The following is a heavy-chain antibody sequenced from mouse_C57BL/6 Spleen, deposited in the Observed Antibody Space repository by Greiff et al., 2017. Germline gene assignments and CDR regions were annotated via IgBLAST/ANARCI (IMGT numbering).Heavy chain of an antibody. CDR3: ARDHYDFPFDY. J-gene: IGHJ2*01. V-gene: IGHV5-4*01. CDR1: GFTFSSYA. CDR2: ISDGGSYT. Sequence: EVNLVESGGGLVKPGGSLKLSCAASGFTFSSYAMSWVRQTPEKRLEWVATISDGGSYTYYPDNVKGRFTISRDNAKNNLYLQMSHLKSEDTAMYYCARDHYDFPFDYWGQGTTLTVSS. D-gene: IGHD2-4*01.